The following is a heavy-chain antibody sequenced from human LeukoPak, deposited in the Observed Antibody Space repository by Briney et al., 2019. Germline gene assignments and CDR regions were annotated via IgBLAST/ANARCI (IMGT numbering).Heavy chain of an antibody. CDR2: TYYRSKWYN. D-gene: IGHD6-13*01. CDR3: ARDVDPLKDTEQLVFDY. J-gene: IGHJ4*02. CDR1: GDSVSSNSAA. V-gene: IGHV6-1*01. Sequence: SQTLSLTCAISGDSVSSNSAAWNWIRQSPSRGLEWLGRTYYRSKWYNDYAVSVKSRITINPDTSKNQFSLQLNSVTPEDTAVYYCARDVDPLKDTEQLVFDYWGQGTLVTVSS.